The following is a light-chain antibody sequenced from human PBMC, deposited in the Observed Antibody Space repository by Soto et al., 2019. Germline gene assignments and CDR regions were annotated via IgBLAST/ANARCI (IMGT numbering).Light chain of an antibody. CDR3: QQRSNWLG. CDR2: DAS. V-gene: IGKV3-11*01. Sequence: EIVLTQSPATLSLSPGERATLSCRASQSVSSYLGWYHQKPGQAPRLLIYDASNRATGIPARFSGSGSGPDCPLTISSLEPEDFSVYYCQQRSNWLGFGQGTRLEI. CDR1: QSVSSY. J-gene: IGKJ5*01.